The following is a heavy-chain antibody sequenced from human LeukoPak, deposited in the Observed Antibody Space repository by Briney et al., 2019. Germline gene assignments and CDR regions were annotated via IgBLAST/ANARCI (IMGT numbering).Heavy chain of an antibody. V-gene: IGHV3-23*01. CDR3: AKPPGPYSSSTSCYAYFDY. CDR1: GFTFSSYA. D-gene: IGHD2-2*01. CDR2: IIGSGGST. J-gene: IGHJ4*02. Sequence: PGGSLRLSCAASGFTFSSYAMSWVRQAPGKGLEWVSAIIGSGGSTYYADSVKGRFTISRDNSKTTLYLQMNSLRAEDTAVYYCAKPPGPYSSSTSCYAYFDYWGQGTLVTVSS.